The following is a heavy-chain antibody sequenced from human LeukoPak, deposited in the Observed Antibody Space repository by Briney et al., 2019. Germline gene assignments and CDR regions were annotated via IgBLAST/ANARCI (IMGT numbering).Heavy chain of an antibody. CDR3: AREYSSSPDY. CDR2: MYYSGST. J-gene: IGHJ4*02. CDR1: GGSISSNGYY. Sequence: SETLSLTCTVSGGSISSNGYYWGWIRQPPGKGLEWIGSMYYSGSTYYNPSLKSRVTISIDTSKSQFSLKLSSVTAADTAVYYCAREYSSSPDYWGQGTLVTVSS. D-gene: IGHD6-6*01. V-gene: IGHV4-39*02.